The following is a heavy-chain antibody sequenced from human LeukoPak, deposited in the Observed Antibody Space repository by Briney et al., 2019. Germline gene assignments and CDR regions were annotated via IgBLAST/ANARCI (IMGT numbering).Heavy chain of an antibody. CDR3: ARDPRGGTTMPHAFDI. V-gene: IGHV4-31*03. D-gene: IGHD3-10*01. CDR1: GGSISSGGYY. J-gene: IGHJ3*02. Sequence: SETLSLTCTVSGGSISSGGYYWSWIRQHPGKGLEWIGYIYYSGSTYYNPSIKSRVTISVDTSKNQFSLKLSSVTAADTAVYYCARDPRGGTTMPHAFDIWGQGTMVTVSS. CDR2: IYYSGST.